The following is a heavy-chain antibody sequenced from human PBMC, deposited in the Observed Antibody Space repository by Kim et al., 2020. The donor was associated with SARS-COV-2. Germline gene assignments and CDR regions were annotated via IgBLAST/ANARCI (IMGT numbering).Heavy chain of an antibody. CDR2: ISGSGGST. CDR3: AKAGGAMVRGPFLDP. Sequence: GGSLRLSCAASGFTFSSYAMSWVRQAPGKGLEWVSAISGSGGSTYYADSVKGRFTISRDNSKNTLYLQMNSLRAEDTAVYYCAKAGGAMVRGPFLDPWVQGTLVTVSS. V-gene: IGHV3-23*01. D-gene: IGHD3-10*01. J-gene: IGHJ5*02. CDR1: GFTFSSYA.